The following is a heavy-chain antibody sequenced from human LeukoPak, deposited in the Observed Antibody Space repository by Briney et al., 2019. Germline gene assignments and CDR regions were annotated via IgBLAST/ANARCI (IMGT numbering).Heavy chain of an antibody. CDR2: IYYSGST. Sequence: SETLSLTCTVSGGSISSGDYYWRWIRQPPGKGLEWIGYIYYSGSTYYNPSLKSRVTISVDTSKNQFSLKLSSVTAADTAVYYCARYYDSSQGIDYWGQGTLVTISS. V-gene: IGHV4-30-4*01. D-gene: IGHD3-22*01. J-gene: IGHJ4*02. CDR3: ARYYDSSQGIDY. CDR1: GGSISSGDYY.